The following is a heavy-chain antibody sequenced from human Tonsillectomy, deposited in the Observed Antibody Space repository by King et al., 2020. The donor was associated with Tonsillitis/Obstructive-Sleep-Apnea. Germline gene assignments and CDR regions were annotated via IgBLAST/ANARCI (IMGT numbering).Heavy chain of an antibody. CDR1: GFSFSIYS. Sequence: VQLVESGGGLVKPGGSLRLSCAASGFSFSIYSMNWFRQAPGKGLEWVASISSGSRHIYDAGSVKGRLTISRDNAKKSLYLQMNSLRVDDTAVYYCARAGGGGDFYYHYMDVWGKGTTVTVSS. J-gene: IGHJ6*03. CDR3: ARAGGGGDFYYHYMDV. D-gene: IGHD3-16*01. V-gene: IGHV3-21*01. CDR2: ISSGSRHI.